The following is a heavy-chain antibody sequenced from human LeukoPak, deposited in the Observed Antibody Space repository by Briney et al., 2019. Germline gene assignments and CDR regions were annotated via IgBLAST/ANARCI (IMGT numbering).Heavy chain of an antibody. V-gene: IGHV3-7*04. CDR1: GFTFSSYW. CDR2: IKQDGSEK. Sequence: GGSLRLSCAASGFTFSSYWVSWVRQAPGKGLEWVANIKQDGSEKHYVDSVKGRFTISRDNAKNSLYLQMNSLRAEDTAVYYCARGTAMVRDAFDIWGQGTMVTVSS. D-gene: IGHD5-18*01. CDR3: ARGTAMVRDAFDI. J-gene: IGHJ3*02.